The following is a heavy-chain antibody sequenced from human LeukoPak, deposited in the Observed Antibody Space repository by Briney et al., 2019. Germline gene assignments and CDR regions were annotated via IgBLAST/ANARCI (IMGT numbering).Heavy chain of an antibody. Sequence: GGSLRLSCAASGFTVSSNYMSWVRQAPGKGLEWVSAISGSGGNTFYADSVKGRFTISRDNSKNTLYLQMNSLRAEDTAIYYCAKDSPPDYWGQGTLVTVSS. CDR2: ISGSGGNT. CDR3: AKDSPPDY. CDR1: GFTVSSNY. J-gene: IGHJ4*02. V-gene: IGHV3-23*01.